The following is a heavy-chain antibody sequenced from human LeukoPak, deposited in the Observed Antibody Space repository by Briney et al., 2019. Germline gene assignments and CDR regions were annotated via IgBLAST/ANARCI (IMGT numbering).Heavy chain of an antibody. J-gene: IGHJ4*02. CDR2: IYKVGTT. D-gene: IGHD6-13*01. Sequence: GGSLRLSCAASGFTVSDMYMSWVRQAPGRGLEWVSVIYKVGTTHYADSVKGRFTISRDNSKNTLFLQMDSLRVEDTAVYYCARVGGAAANYWGQGTLVTVSS. CDR1: GFTVSDMY. V-gene: IGHV3-53*01. CDR3: ARVGGAAANY.